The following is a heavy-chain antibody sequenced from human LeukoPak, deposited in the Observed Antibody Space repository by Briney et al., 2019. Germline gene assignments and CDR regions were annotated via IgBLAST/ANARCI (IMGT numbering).Heavy chain of an antibody. CDR3: VADLGDYADF. CDR1: GFTFSRYW. J-gene: IGHJ4*02. V-gene: IGHV3-74*01. CDR2: IKADGTYT. Sequence: GGSLRLSCAASGFTFSRYWMHWVRQAPGEGLVWVSRIKADGTYTSNADSVKGRFTISRDNAKSTLYLQMNSLRVEDTAVYYCVADLGDYADFWGQGTLVTVSS.